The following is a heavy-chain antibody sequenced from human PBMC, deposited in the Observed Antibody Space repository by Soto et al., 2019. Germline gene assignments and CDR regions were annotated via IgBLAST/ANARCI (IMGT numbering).Heavy chain of an antibody. V-gene: IGHV6-1*01. Sequence: SETLSLTYSISRDRVSSNIAAWDWIRQSPSRGLEWLGRTYYRSKWYTDYAVSVRSRITINPDTSENQFNLRLISMTPEDTHEKDGARNLGGHPAAWGQRTLVTV. CDR2: TYYRSKWYT. CDR1: RDRVSSNIAA. D-gene: IGHD3-16*01. CDR3: ARNLGGHPAA. J-gene: IGHJ5*01.